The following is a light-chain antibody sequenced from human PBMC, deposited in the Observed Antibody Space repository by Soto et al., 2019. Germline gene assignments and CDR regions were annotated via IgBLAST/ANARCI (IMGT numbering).Light chain of an antibody. CDR1: QTGNNNY. CDR3: QHYGYSQWT. J-gene: IGKJ1*01. V-gene: IGKV3-20*01. CDR2: GVY. Sequence: IVLTPSPGTLSLSPGERATLSCRASQTGNNNYLAWYQHKSGQAPRLLIYGVYTRASGIPDRFSGSGSGTEFTLTITRLEPEDSAVYFCQHYGYSQWTFGQGTKVDIK.